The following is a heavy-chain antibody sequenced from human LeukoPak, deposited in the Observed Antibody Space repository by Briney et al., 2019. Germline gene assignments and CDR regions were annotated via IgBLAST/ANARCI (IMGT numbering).Heavy chain of an antibody. CDR2: LSGSGAGT. CDR1: GFTFSDYA. D-gene: IGHD3-16*01. V-gene: IGHV3-23*01. Sequence: GGSLRLSCAASGFTFSDYALGWVRQAPGRGLEWVAILSGSGAGTYYSDSVQGRFTISRDESKNTLYLQMSSLRAEDTAVYYCAKDATIQGEYFDYWGQGTLVTVSS. J-gene: IGHJ4*02. CDR3: AKDATIQGEYFDY.